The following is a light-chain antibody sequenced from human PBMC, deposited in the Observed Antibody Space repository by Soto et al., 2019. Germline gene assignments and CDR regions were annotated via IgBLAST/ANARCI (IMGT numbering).Light chain of an antibody. V-gene: IGLV2-14*01. J-gene: IGLJ1*01. CDR2: EVT. CDR3: SSYTTNSTPYV. Sequence: QCSLTQTASVSGSPGQSITISCTGTISDVGGYNYVSWYQQHPGRAPKLMIFEVTNRPSGVSDRFSGSKSGNTASLAISGLQAEDEADYYCSSYTTNSTPYVFGTGTKVTVL. CDR1: ISDVGGYNY.